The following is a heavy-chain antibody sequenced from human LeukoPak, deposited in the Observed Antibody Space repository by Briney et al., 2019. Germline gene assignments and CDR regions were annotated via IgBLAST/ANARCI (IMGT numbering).Heavy chain of an antibody. CDR3: ARWNYDILTGYYSYYYYMDV. CDR2: FNSDGSST. Sequence: PGGSLRLSCAASGFTSSSTWLHWAGQPPGKGLVGVPRFNSDGSSTSYADSVKGRFTISRDNAKNTLYLQMNSLRAEDTAVYYCARWNYDILTGYYSYYYYMDVWGKGTTVTVSS. CDR1: GFTSSSTW. J-gene: IGHJ6*03. D-gene: IGHD3-9*01. V-gene: IGHV3-74*01.